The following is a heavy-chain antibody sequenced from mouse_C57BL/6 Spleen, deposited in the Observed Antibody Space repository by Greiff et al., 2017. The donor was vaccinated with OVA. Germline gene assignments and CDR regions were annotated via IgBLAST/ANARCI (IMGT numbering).Heavy chain of an antibody. CDR1: GFTFSSYA. V-gene: IGHV5-9-1*02. CDR2: ISSGGDYI. Sequence: EVKLMESGEGLVKPGGSLKLSCAASGFTFSSYAMSWVRQTPEKRLEWVAYISSGGDYIYYADTVKGRFTISRGNARNTLYLQMSSLKSEDTAMYYCTRAYYKAMDYWGQGTSVTVSS. J-gene: IGHJ4*01. D-gene: IGHD2-12*01. CDR3: TRAYYKAMDY.